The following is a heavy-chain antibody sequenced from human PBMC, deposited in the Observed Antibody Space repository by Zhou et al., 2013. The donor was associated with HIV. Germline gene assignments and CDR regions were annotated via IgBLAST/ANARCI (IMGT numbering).Heavy chain of an antibody. D-gene: IGHD3-9*01. J-gene: IGHJ4*02. CDR2: ISPYNGHT. CDR1: GGTFSSYA. CDR3: ATVFFDRSDY. Sequence: QVQLVQSGAEVKKPGSSVKVSCKASGGTFSSYAISWVRQAPGQGLEWMGWISPYNGHTNYAQKVQGRVTMTTDTPTSTAYMEVRSLRSDDTAVYYCATVFFDRSDYWGQGTLVTVSS. V-gene: IGHV1-18*01.